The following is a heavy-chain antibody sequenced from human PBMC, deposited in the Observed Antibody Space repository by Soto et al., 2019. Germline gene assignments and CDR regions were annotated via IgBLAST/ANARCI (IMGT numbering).Heavy chain of an antibody. CDR3: ARGVLKRYRLVHYYYYGMDV. D-gene: IGHD6-6*01. CDR1: GGSISSSNW. CDR2: IYHSGST. V-gene: IGHV4-4*02. J-gene: IGHJ6*02. Sequence: SETLSLTCAVSGGSISSSNWWSWVRQPPGKGLEWIGEIYHSGSTNYNPSLKSRVTISVDKSKNQFSLKLSSVTAADTAVYYCARGVLKRYRLVHYYYYGMDVWGQGTTVTVSS.